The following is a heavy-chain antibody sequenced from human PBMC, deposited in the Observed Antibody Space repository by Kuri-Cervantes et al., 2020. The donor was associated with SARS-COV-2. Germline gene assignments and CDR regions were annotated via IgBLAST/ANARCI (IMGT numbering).Heavy chain of an antibody. J-gene: IGHJ3*02. V-gene: IGHV3-11*03. CDR2: VSSDNSYK. CDR3: AGLKMGLAGAFDI. CDR1: GFTFSDYY. Sequence: GGSLRLSCAASGFTFSDYYMNWIRQAPGKGLEWVAYVSSDNSYKRYVDSVKGRFTISRDNAKNTLYLQMNSLRAEDTAVYYCAGLKMGLAGAFDIWGQGTMVTVSS. D-gene: IGHD6-19*01.